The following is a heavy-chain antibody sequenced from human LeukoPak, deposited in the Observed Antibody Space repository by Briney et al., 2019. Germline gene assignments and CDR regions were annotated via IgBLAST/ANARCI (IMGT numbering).Heavy chain of an antibody. CDR3: AKDVSGRGYAGW. D-gene: IGHD3-22*01. V-gene: IGHV3-43*02. CDR2: ISGDGFRT. J-gene: IGHJ4*02. CDR1: GFTFDNYA. Sequence: GGSLRLSCAAAGFTFDNYAMHWVRQAPGKGLEWVSLISGDGFRTYYANSMKDRFTISRDNSKNSLYLQINSLRTDDTALYYCAKDVSGRGYAGWWGQGTLVTVSS.